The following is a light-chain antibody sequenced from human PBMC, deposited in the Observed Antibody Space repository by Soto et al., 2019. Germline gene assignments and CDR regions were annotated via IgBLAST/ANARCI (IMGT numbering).Light chain of an antibody. V-gene: IGKV1-5*03. CDR2: KAS. CDR3: QQYQSYSRT. Sequence: DIQMTQSPSTLSGSVIDRVTITCLASQTISSWLAWYQQKPGKAPKLLIYKASTLKSGVPSRFSGSGSGTEFTLTISSLKPDDFATYYCQQYQSYSRTFGQGTKVDIK. J-gene: IGKJ1*01. CDR1: QTISSW.